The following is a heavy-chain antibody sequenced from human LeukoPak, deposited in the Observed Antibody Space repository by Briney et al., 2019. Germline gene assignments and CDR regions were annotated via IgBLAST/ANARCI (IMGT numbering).Heavy chain of an antibody. J-gene: IGHJ5*02. CDR3: ARLYIGGYSRSTNYNWFDP. D-gene: IGHD6-13*01. CDR2: INHSGST. Sequence: SETLSLTCAVYGRSFSGYYWSWIRQPPGKGLEWIGEINHSGSTNYNPTIKSRVTIEVDTSKNQFSLNLTSVAAAVTAVYYCARLYIGGYSRSTNYNWFDPWGQGTMVTVSS. V-gene: IGHV4-34*01. CDR1: GRSFSGYY.